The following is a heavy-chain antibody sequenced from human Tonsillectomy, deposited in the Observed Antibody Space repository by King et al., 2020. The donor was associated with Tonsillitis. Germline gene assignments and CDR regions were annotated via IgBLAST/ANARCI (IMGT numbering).Heavy chain of an antibody. CDR1: GFTFSNYA. J-gene: IGHJ6*03. D-gene: IGHD5-24*01. Sequence: VQLVESGGGLVQPGGSLRLSCAASGFTFSNYAMSWVRQAPGKGLEWVSAISFSGDITYYADSVKGRFTISRDNSKNKLYLQMKSLGAEDTAVYYCADRNGFYFYMDVWGKGTTVTVSS. CDR2: ISFSGDIT. CDR3: ADRNGFYFYMDV. V-gene: IGHV3-23*04.